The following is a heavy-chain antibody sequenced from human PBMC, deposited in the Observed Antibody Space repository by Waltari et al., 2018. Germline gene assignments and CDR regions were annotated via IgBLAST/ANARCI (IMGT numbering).Heavy chain of an antibody. Sequence: EVQLVESGGGLVKPGGSLRLSCAASGFTFSNAWMSWVRQAPGKGLEWVGRIKSKTDGGTTDYAAPVKGRFTISRDDSKNTLYLQMNSLKTEDTAVYYCTTPRIKLVALDAFDIWGQGTMVTVSS. D-gene: IGHD1-1*01. V-gene: IGHV3-15*01. J-gene: IGHJ3*02. CDR2: IKSKTDGGTT. CDR1: GFTFSNAW. CDR3: TTPRIKLVALDAFDI.